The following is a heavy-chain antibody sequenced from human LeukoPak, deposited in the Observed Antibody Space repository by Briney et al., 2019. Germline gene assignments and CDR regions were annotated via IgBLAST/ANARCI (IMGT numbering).Heavy chain of an antibody. Sequence: PSETLSLTCAVYGGSFSGYYWSWIRQPPGKGLEWIGEINHSGSTNYNPSLKSRVTISVDTSKNQFSLKLSSVTAADTAVYYCARCHILTGYYSRWCQGTLVTVSS. J-gene: IGHJ4*02. CDR1: GGSFSGYY. D-gene: IGHD3-9*01. V-gene: IGHV4-34*01. CDR2: INHSGST. CDR3: ARCHILTGYYSR.